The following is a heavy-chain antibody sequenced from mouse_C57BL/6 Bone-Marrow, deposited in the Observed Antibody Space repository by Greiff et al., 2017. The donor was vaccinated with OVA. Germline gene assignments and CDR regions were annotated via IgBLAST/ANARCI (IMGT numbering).Heavy chain of an antibody. Sequence: QVQLQQSGAELVRPGASVTLSCKASGYTFTDYEMHWVKQTPVHGLEWIGAIDPETGGTAYNQKFKGKAILTADKSSSTAYMELRSLTSEDSAVYYCTRCITTVVDAWFAYWGQGTLVTVSA. V-gene: IGHV1-15*01. D-gene: IGHD1-1*01. J-gene: IGHJ3*01. CDR3: TRCITTVVDAWFAY. CDR1: GYTFTDYE. CDR2: IDPETGGT.